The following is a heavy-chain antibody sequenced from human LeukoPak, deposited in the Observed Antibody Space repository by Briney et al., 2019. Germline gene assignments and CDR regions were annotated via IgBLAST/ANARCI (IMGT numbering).Heavy chain of an antibody. Sequence: GGSLRLSCAASGFTFSSYGMHWVRQAPGKGLEWVAVIWYDGSNKYYADSVKGRFTISRDNSKNTLYLQMNSLRAEDTAVYYCARLARDGSPQTNWFDPWGQGTPVTVSS. J-gene: IGHJ5*02. CDR3: ARLARDGSPQTNWFDP. CDR2: IWYDGSNK. V-gene: IGHV3-33*01. CDR1: GFTFSSYG. D-gene: IGHD5-24*01.